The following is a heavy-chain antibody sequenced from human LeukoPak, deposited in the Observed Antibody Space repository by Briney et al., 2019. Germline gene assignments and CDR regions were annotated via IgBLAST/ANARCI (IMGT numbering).Heavy chain of an antibody. Sequence: ASVKVSCKASGYTLTDYYLHWVRQAPGQGLEWMGRIIPIFATTNYPQKFQARVTITTDESTNTAYMELSSLRSEDTAMYYCARESRYCIGDSCYPNAFDVWGQGTMVTISS. V-gene: IGHV1-69*05. D-gene: IGHD2-15*01. CDR1: GYTLTDYY. J-gene: IGHJ3*01. CDR3: ARESRYCIGDSCYPNAFDV. CDR2: IIPIFATT.